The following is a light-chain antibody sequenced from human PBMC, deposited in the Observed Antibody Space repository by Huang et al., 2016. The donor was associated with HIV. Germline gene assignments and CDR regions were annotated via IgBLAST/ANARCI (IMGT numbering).Light chain of an antibody. CDR3: QQSYSTPLT. V-gene: IGKV1-39*01. J-gene: IGKJ4*01. Sequence: DIQMTQSPSSLSASVGDRVTITCRASQSISIYLNWYQQKPGKAPNLLIYAASSLQSGVPSRCSGSGSGTDFTLTISSLQPEDFATYYCQQSYSTPLTFGGGTKVEIK. CDR2: AAS. CDR1: QSISIY.